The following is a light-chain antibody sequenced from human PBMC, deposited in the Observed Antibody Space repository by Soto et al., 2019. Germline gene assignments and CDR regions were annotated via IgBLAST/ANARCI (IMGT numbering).Light chain of an antibody. V-gene: IGKV1-5*01. CDR3: QQYNSYSPWT. Sequence: DIQMTQSPSTLSASVGDRVTITLRASQSISSWLAWYQQKPGKAPKLLIYDASSLESGVPSRFSGSGSGTEFTLTISSLQPDDFATYYCQQYNSYSPWTFGQGTKVDIK. J-gene: IGKJ1*01. CDR2: DAS. CDR1: QSISSW.